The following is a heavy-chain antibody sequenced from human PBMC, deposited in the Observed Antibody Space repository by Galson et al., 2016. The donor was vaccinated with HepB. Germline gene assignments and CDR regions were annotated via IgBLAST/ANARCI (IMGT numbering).Heavy chain of an antibody. Sequence: SLRLSCAGSGFTFDDYGMSWVRQAPGKGLEWVSSINWNGENIGYADSVKGRFTISRDNAKNSLFLHMNSLRVEDTAFYYCARGVGWFDPWCQGTLVTVSS. J-gene: IGHJ5*02. V-gene: IGHV3-20*04. CDR1: GFTFDDYG. CDR3: ARGVGWFDP. CDR2: INWNGENI.